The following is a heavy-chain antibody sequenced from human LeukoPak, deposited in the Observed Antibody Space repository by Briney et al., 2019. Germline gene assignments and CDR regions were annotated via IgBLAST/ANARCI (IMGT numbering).Heavy chain of an antibody. V-gene: IGHV1-69*05. CDR1: GGTFSSYA. CDR3: ARSTYGWLQSYGDY. J-gene: IGHJ4*02. D-gene: IGHD5-24*01. Sequence: SVKVSCKASGGTFSSYAISWVRQAPGQGLEWMGRIIPIFGTANYAQKFQGRVTITTDESTSTAYMELSSLRYEYTAVYYCARSTYGWLQSYGDYWGQGTLVTVSS. CDR2: IIPIFGTA.